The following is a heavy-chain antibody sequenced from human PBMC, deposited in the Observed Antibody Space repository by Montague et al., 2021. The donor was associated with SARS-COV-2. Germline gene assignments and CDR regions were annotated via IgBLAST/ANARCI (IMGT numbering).Heavy chain of an antibody. CDR3: AKVAGSHDTFDI. CDR1: VYSISTGYY. D-gene: IGHD6-19*01. V-gene: IGHV4-38-2*02. J-gene: IGHJ3*02. Sequence: SETLSLTCTVSVYSISTGYYWGWIRQPPGKGLEWIGTIHHSGSTYFNPSLKSRVTISVDTSKNQFSLNLSSVTAADTAVYYCAKVAGSHDTFDIWGRGTMVTVSS. CDR2: IHHSGST.